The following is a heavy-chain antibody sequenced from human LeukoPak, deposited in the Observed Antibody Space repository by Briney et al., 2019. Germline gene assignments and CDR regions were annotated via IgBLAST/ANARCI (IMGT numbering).Heavy chain of an antibody. J-gene: IGHJ3*02. CDR2: ISYDGSNK. CDR1: GFTFSSYA. V-gene: IGHV3-30-3*01. CDR3: ATSKYDSRGYRSGYRHGYAFDI. Sequence: GGSLRLSCAASGFTFSSYAMHWVRQAPGKGLEWVAVISYDGSNKYYADSVKGRFTISRDNSKNTLDLQMKSLRAEDTAVYYCATSKYDSRGYRSGYRHGYAFDIWGQGTMVTVSS. D-gene: IGHD3-22*01.